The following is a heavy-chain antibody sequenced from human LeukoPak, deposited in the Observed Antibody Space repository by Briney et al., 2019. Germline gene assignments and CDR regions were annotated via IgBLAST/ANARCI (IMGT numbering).Heavy chain of an antibody. J-gene: IGHJ4*02. CDR2: IYTSGST. CDR3: ARRDSSGSYFDY. CDR1: GGSISSYY. D-gene: IGHD3-22*01. Sequence: SETLSLTCTVSGGSISSYYWSWIRQPPGKGLEWIGYIYTSGSTNYNPSLKSRVTISVDTSKNQFSLKLSFVAAADTAVYYCARRDSSGSYFDYWGQGTLVTVSS. V-gene: IGHV4-4*09.